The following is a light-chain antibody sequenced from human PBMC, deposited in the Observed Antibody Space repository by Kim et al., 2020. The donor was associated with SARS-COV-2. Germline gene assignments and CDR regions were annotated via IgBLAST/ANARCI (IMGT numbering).Light chain of an antibody. V-gene: IGLV2-14*03. CDR2: DVS. Sequence: PGRAPKLMIYDVSKRPSGVSNRFSASKSDNTASLTISGLQAEDEADYYCSSYTSGSTLFGGGTKVTV. J-gene: IGLJ3*02. CDR3: SSYTSGSTL.